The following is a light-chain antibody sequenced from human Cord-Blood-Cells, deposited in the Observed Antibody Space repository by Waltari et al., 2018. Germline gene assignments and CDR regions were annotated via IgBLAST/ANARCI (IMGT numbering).Light chain of an antibody. J-gene: IGLJ2*01. Sequence: SALTQPPSASRPPGQSVTISCTGTSSDVGGYYYVSWYKQHPGNAPKLMIYEVSKRPAGVPDRFSGYKSGNTASLTVSGLQAEDEADYYCSSYAGSNVVFGGGTKLTVL. CDR3: SSYAGSNVV. V-gene: IGLV2-8*01. CDR1: SSDVGGYYY. CDR2: EVS.